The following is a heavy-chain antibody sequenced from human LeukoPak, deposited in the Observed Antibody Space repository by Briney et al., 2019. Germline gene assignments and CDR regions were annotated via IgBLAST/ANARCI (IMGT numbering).Heavy chain of an antibody. CDR3: ARDVDTATDQINDY. D-gene: IGHD5-18*01. Sequence: ASVKVSCKASGYTFTSHGISWVRQAPGQGLEWMGWVSTYNGNTNYVPKYQGRVTMPTDTSTSTAYMELRSLRSDDTAVYYCARDVDTATDQINDYWGQGTLVTVSS. CDR2: VSTYNGNT. CDR1: GYTFTSHG. J-gene: IGHJ4*02. V-gene: IGHV1-18*04.